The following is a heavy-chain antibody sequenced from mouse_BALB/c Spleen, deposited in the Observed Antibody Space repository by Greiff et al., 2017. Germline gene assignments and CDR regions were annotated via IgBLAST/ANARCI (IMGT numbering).Heavy chain of an antibody. CDR2: IRNKANGYTT. V-gene: IGHV7-3*02. J-gene: IGHJ4*01. Sequence: EVKLMESGGGLVQPGGSLRISCATSGFTFTDYYMSWVRQPPGKALEWLGFIRNKANGYTTEYSASVKGRFTISRDNSQSILYLQMNTLRAEDSATYCCARALWPLRGYYAMDYWGQGTSVTGSS. CDR3: ARALWPLRGYYAMDY. CDR1: GFTFTDYY. D-gene: IGHD2-1*01.